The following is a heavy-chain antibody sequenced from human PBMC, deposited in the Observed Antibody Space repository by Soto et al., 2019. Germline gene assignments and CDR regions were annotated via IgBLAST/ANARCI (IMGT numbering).Heavy chain of an antibody. CDR1: GGSISSGGYY. J-gene: IGHJ6*02. D-gene: IGHD3-3*01. CDR2: IYYSGST. Sequence: ASETLSLTCTVSGGSISSGGYYWSWIRQHPGKGLEWIGYIYYSGSTYYNPSLKSRVTISVDTSKNQFSLKLSSVTAADTAVYYCARGGDDFWSGYYYYYYGMDVWGQGTTVTVSS. CDR3: ARGGDDFWSGYYYYYYGMDV. V-gene: IGHV4-31*03.